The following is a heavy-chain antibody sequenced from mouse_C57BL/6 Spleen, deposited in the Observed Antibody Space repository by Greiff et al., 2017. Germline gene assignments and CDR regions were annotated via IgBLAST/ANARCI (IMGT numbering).Heavy chain of an antibody. V-gene: IGHV1-69*01. J-gene: IGHJ4*01. CDR3: AREGQLRLQAMDY. CDR2: IDPSDSYT. CDR1: GYTFTSYW. D-gene: IGHD3-2*02. Sequence: QVQLQQPGAELVMPGASVKLSCKASGYTFTSYWMHWVKQRPGQGLEWIGEIDPSDSYTNYNQKFKGKSTLTVDKSSSTAYMQLSSLTSADSAVYYCAREGQLRLQAMDYWGQGTSVTVSS.